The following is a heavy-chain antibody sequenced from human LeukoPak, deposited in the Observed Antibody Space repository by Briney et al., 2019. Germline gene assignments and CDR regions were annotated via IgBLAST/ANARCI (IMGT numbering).Heavy chain of an antibody. CDR3: GRVIAGAIDY. J-gene: IGHJ4*02. CDR2: INLDGSER. CDR1: GFTFSGHS. V-gene: IGHV3-7*01. D-gene: IGHD6-13*01. Sequence: GGSLRLSCAAPGFTFSGHSMTWVRQAPGKGLEWVANINLDGSERFYVDFVKGRFTISRDNADNSMYLQMNSLRAENTAVYYCGRVIAGAIDYWGQGTLVTVSS.